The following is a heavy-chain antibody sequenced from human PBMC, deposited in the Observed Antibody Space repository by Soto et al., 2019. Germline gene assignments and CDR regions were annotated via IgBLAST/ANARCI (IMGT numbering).Heavy chain of an antibody. V-gene: IGHV3-33*01. Sequence: QVQLVESGGGVVQPGRSLRLSCAASGFTFSSYGMHWVRQAPGKGLEWVAVIWYDGSNKYYADSVKGRFTTSRDNSKXXRXMQMNSLRAEDTAVYYCARDCAGYSSGWYQRGGFDYWGQGTLVTVSS. CDR3: ARDCAGYSSGWYQRGGFDY. J-gene: IGHJ4*02. D-gene: IGHD6-19*01. CDR1: GFTFSSYG. CDR2: IWYDGSNK.